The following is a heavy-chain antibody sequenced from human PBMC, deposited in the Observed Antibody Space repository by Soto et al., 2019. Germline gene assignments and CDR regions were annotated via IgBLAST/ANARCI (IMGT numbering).Heavy chain of an antibody. CDR1: GYNFVRYV. Sequence: QVQLVQSGAEVKKPGASVKVSCKAFGYNFVRYVMNWVRQAPGQGLEWMGWISAYNGNTNYAQKFQGRVTMATDTSTSTAYMELRSLRSDDTAIYYCAGDRHYGSGGTNWFAPWGQGTLVTVSS. J-gene: IGHJ5*02. D-gene: IGHD3-10*01. CDR2: ISAYNGNT. V-gene: IGHV1-18*01. CDR3: AGDRHYGSGGTNWFAP.